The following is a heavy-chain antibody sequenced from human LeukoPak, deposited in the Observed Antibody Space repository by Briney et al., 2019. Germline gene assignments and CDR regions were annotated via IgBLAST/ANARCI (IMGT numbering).Heavy chain of an antibody. CDR1: AFTFSSYS. CDR2: ISSRGNYI. V-gene: IGHV3-21*01. CDR3: ARETQEEAFDI. Sequence: PGGSLRLSCAASAFTFSSYSMNWVRQAPGKGLEWVPSISSRGNYIYYADSVKGRFTISRDNAQNSLYLQMNSLRVEDTAVYYCARETQEEAFDIWGQGTMVTVSS. J-gene: IGHJ3*02.